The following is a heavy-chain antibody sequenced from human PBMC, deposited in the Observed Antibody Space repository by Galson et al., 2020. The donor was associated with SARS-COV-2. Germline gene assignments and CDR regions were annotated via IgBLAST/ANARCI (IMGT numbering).Heavy chain of an antibody. CDR1: GYSFTSYW. Sequence: GESLKISCKGSGYSFTSYWIGWVRQMPGKGLEWMGIIYPGDSDTRYSPSFQGQVTISADKSISTAYLQWSSLKASDTAMYYCASTTRDYYYSSGYYYFSGAFDIWGQGKMVTVSS. J-gene: IGHJ3*02. V-gene: IGHV5-51*01. CDR2: IYPGDSDT. D-gene: IGHD3-22*01. CDR3: ASTTRDYYYSSGYYYFSGAFDI.